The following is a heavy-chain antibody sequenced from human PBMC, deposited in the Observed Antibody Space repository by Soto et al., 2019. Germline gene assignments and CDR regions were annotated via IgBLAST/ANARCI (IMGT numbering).Heavy chain of an antibody. CDR1: GGTFSTFS. V-gene: IGHV1-69*01. CDR3: ARDGGRHSGGIDY. J-gene: IGHJ4*02. CDR2: ITPIFGTA. D-gene: IGHD1-26*01. Sequence: QVQLVQSGAEVKKPGSSVRVSCKASGGTFSTFSINGVGQAPGQGLEWMGEITPIFGTANYAQKFQGRVTITADESTSTAYMELSSLRSEDTAVYYCARDGGRHSGGIDYWGQGTLVTVSS.